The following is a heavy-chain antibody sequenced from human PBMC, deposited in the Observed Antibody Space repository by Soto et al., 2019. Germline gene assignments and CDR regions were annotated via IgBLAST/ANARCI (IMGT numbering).Heavy chain of an antibody. CDR1: GYTLTELS. Sequence: ASVKVSCKVAGYTLTELSMHWVRQAPGKGLEWMGGFDPEDGETIYAQKFQGRVTMTEDTSTDTAYMELSSLRSEDTAVYYCATGPYYYDRSGYQYRGQGTLVTRSS. V-gene: IGHV1-24*01. CDR2: FDPEDGET. D-gene: IGHD3-22*01. CDR3: ATGPYYYDRSGYQY. J-gene: IGHJ4*02.